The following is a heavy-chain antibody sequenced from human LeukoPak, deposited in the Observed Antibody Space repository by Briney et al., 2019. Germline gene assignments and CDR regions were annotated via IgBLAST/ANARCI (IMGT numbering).Heavy chain of an antibody. CDR1: GDSLSTYY. CDR3: ARVSLGYRYGNFDS. D-gene: IGHD5-18*01. Sequence: PSETLSLTCTVSGDSLSTYYWSWMRQPPGKGLEWIGYIYSTGSTDYSPSLKSRITVSIDTSKNQFSLKLSSVTAADTAVYYCARVSLGYRYGNFDSWGQGTLVTVSS. J-gene: IGHJ4*02. V-gene: IGHV4-59*01. CDR2: IYSTGST.